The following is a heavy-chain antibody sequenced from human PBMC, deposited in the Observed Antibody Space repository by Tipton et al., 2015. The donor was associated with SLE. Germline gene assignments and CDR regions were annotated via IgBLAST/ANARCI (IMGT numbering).Heavy chain of an antibody. J-gene: IGHJ4*02. V-gene: IGHV3-74*01. Sequence: SLRLSCAASGFTFSDYWMHWVRQPPGKGLVWVSRVNYDGISAVYADSVNGRFTISRDNAKSTLYLQMNSLRPEDTAVYYCARDTVVTVDYWGQGTLVTVSS. D-gene: IGHD4-23*01. CDR1: GFTFSDYW. CDR2: VNYDGISA. CDR3: ARDTVVTVDY.